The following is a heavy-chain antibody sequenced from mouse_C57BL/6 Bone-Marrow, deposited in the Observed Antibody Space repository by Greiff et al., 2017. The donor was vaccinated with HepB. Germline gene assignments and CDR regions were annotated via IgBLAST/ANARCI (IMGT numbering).Heavy chain of an antibody. CDR2: ICSGGST. D-gene: IGHD2-2*01. CDR3: ARNYGNDEWAGMDY. V-gene: IGHV2-2*01. CDR1: GFSLTSYG. Sequence: VQLQQSGPGLVQPSQSLSITCTVSGFSLTSYGVHWVRQSPGKGLEWLGVICSGGSTDYNAAFKSRLSISKDNAKCQVFFKMNSLQADDTAIYYCARNYGNDEWAGMDYWGQGTSVTVAS. J-gene: IGHJ4*01.